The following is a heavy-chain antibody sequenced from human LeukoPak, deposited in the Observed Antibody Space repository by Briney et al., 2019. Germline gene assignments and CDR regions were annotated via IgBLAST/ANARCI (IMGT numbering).Heavy chain of an antibody. J-gene: IGHJ4*02. V-gene: IGHV4-59*12. CDR2: IYYSGST. D-gene: IGHD6-6*01. CDR3: ARESIAARPRADY. Sequence: PSETLSLTCTVSGGSISSYYWSWIRHPPGKGLKWIGYIYYSGSTYYNPSLKSRVTISVDTSKIQFSLKLSSVTAADTAVYYCARESIAARPRADYWGQGTLVTVAS. CDR1: GGSISSYY.